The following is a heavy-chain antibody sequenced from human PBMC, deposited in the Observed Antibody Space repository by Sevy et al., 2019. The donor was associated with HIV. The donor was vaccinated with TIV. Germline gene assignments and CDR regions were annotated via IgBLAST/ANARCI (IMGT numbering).Heavy chain of an antibody. D-gene: IGHD2-15*01. CDR3: AKGFCSGGSCPRDYYYYGMDV. J-gene: IGHJ6*02. CDR2: ISGSGCYT. CDR1: GFTFSTYA. V-gene: IGHV3-23*01. Sequence: GGYLRLSCAASGFTFSTYAMNWVRQAPGKGLEWVSSISGSGCYTYYADSVEGRFTISRDSSKNTLYLQMNSLRADDTAVYYCAKGFCSGGSCPRDYYYYGMDVWGQGTTVTVSS.